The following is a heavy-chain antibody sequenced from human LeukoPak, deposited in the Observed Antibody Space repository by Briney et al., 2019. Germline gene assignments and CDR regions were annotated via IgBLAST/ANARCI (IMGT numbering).Heavy chain of an antibody. CDR3: ARTAVTNDAFDI. CDR1: GGSISSSNW. J-gene: IGHJ3*02. V-gene: IGHV4-4*02. Sequence: KPSGTLSLTCAVSGGSISSSNWWSWVRQPPGKGLEWIGYIYHSGSTYYNPSLKSRVTISVDRSKNQFSLKLSSVTAADTAVYYCARTAVTNDAFDIWGQGTMVTVSS. D-gene: IGHD4-17*01. CDR2: IYHSGST.